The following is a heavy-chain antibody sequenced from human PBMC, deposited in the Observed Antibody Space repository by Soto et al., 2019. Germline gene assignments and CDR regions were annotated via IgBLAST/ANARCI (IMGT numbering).Heavy chain of an antibody. Sequence: PGGSLRLSCGASGFTFSNYWMHWVRQAPGEGLVWVSRINGDGSFTRFADSVKGRFTISRDNAKNTLYLQMNSLRVDDTAVYYCARVGGGSGNFDYWGQGTLATVSS. D-gene: IGHD3-10*01. CDR1: GFTFSNYW. CDR3: ARVGGGSGNFDY. CDR2: INGDGSFT. V-gene: IGHV3-74*01. J-gene: IGHJ4*02.